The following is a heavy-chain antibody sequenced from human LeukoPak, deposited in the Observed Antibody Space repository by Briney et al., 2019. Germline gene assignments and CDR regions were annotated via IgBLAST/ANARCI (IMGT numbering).Heavy chain of an antibody. D-gene: IGHD4-11*01. CDR3: ARGRVSSSTWYSTYYYFFYMDF. CDR1: GDSISSSYY. CDR2: VSQSENT. Sequence: SETLSLTCYVSGDSISSSYYWGWIRQPPGKGLEWIASVSQSENTYYNPSLKSRVTISVDTSKNQFSLKLSSVPAADTAVYYCARGRVSSSTWYSTYYYFFYMDFWGKGTTVTVSS. V-gene: IGHV4-38-2*02. J-gene: IGHJ6*03.